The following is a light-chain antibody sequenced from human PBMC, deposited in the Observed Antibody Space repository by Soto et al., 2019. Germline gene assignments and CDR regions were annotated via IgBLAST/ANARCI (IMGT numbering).Light chain of an antibody. CDR3: QKYGFSSYT. J-gene: IGKJ2*01. V-gene: IGKV3-20*01. CDR1: QSVSSTY. Sequence: DIVLTQSPGTLSLSPGERATLSCRASQSVSSTYVAWYQQKPGQAPRLLIYGASTRATGIPDRFSGRGSGTDFTLTISRLEPEDFAVYYCQKYGFSSYTFGQGTKLEI. CDR2: GAS.